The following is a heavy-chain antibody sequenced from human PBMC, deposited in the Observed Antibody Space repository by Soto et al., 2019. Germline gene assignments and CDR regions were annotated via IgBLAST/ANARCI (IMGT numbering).Heavy chain of an antibody. V-gene: IGHV2-5*02. D-gene: IGHD6-13*01. CDR3: AHRGSSWYLGH. J-gene: IGHJ4*02. CDR2: IYWDDDK. CDR1: GFSLTTSGVG. Sequence: QITLKESGPPLVKPTQTLTLTCTFSGFSLTTSGVGVGWIRQPPGKALEWLALIYWDDDKRYSPSLKSRLTITKDTSKNQVVLTMTNMDPVDTATYYCAHRGSSWYLGHWGQGTLVTVSS.